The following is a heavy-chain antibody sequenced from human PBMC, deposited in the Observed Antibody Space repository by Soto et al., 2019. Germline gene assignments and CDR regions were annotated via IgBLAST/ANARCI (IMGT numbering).Heavy chain of an antibody. V-gene: IGHV3-23*01. Sequence: EVQILESGGGLVQPGGSLRLSCSASGFTFSSNAMTWVRQAPGKGLEWVSTISGDATRTYYADSVKGRFTISRNNSENTVSLQMDNLRAEDTATYYCVKGRGSYEVKFGMDVWGQGTTVTVSS. J-gene: IGHJ6*02. D-gene: IGHD6-25*01. CDR3: VKGRGSYEVKFGMDV. CDR1: GFTFSSNA. CDR2: ISGDATRT.